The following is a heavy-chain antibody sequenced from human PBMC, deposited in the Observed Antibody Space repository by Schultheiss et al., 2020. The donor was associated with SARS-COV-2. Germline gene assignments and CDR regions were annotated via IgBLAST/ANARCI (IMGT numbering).Heavy chain of an antibody. J-gene: IGHJ4*02. CDR3: ARLYSSTTDY. CDR1: GYTFTSYD. CDR2: IIPILGIA. Sequence: SVKVSCKASGYTFTSYDINWVRQATGQGLEWMGRIIPILGIANYAQKFQGRVTITADKSTSTAYMELRSLRSDDTAVYYCARLYSSTTDYWGQGTLVTVSS. V-gene: IGHV1-69*04. D-gene: IGHD6-13*01.